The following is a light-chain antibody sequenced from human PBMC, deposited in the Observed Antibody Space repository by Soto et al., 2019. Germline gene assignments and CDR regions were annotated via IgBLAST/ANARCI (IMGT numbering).Light chain of an antibody. CDR3: QQSSSTPQT. V-gene: IGKV1-39*01. J-gene: IGKJ4*01. CDR1: QSISSY. CDR2: VAS. Sequence: DIQMTQTPSSLSASVGDRVTITCRASQSISSYLSWYQQKPGKAPKLLINVASTLQSGVPSRFSGSGSGTDFTLAISSLQPEDFATYYCQQSSSTPQTFGGGTRVEIK.